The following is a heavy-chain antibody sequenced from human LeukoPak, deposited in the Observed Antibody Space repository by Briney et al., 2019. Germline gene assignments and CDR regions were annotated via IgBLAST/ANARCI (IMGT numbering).Heavy chain of an antibody. CDR2: INKDGSEK. J-gene: IGHJ4*02. V-gene: IGHV3-7*04. CDR3: ARGRTWIQLTSIQG. D-gene: IGHD5-18*01. CDR1: GFTFSNYW. Sequence: PGGSLRLSCAASGFTFSNYWINWVRQAPGKGLEWVANINKDGSEKYYVDSVKGRFTISRDNDKNSLYLQMNSLRAEDTAVYYCARGRTWIQLTSIQGGGQGTLVTVSS.